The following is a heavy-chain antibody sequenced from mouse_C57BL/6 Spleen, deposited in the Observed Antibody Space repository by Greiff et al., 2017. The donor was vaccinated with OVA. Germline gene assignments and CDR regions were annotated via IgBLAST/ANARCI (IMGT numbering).Heavy chain of an antibody. J-gene: IGHJ4*01. V-gene: IGHV5-16*01. CDR2: INYDGSST. CDR3: AREGGGSSYPYAMDY. Sequence: EVQVVESAGGLVQPGSSMKLSCTASGFTFSDYYMAWVRQVPEKGLEWVANINYDGSSTYYLDSLKSRFIISRDNAKNILYLQMSSLKSEDTATYYCAREGGGSSYPYAMDYWGQGTSVTVSS. CDR1: GFTFSDYY. D-gene: IGHD1-1*01.